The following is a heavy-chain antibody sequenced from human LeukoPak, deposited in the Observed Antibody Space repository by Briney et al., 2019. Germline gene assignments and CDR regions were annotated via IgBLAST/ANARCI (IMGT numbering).Heavy chain of an antibody. V-gene: IGHV1-3*01. J-gene: IGHJ6*02. Sequence: ASVKVSCKTSGYTFTTYPMHWVRQAPGQKLEWMGWINAGNGDTKYSQKLQGRVTMTTDTSTSTAYMELRSLRSDDTAVYYCASQTGVGPSTGYYYYYGMDVWGQGTTVTVSS. CDR3: ASQTGVGPSTGYYYYYGMDV. D-gene: IGHD7-27*01. CDR1: GYTFTTYP. CDR2: INAGNGDT.